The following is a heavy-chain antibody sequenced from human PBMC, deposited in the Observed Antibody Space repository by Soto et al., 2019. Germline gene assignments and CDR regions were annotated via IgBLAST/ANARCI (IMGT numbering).Heavy chain of an antibody. CDR3: ARELPPAPGSFREDALDI. D-gene: IGHD6-13*01. CDR1: GGTFSNYA. Sequence: QVQLVQSGAELKKPGSSVKVSCQASGGTFSNYAISWVRQAPGQGLEWMGKIIPIFATTNYAQNFRGRVTITADEYTTTAYMELSSLRSDDTALYYCARELPPAPGSFREDALDIWGQGTMITVSS. V-gene: IGHV1-69*15. CDR2: IIPIFATT. J-gene: IGHJ3*02.